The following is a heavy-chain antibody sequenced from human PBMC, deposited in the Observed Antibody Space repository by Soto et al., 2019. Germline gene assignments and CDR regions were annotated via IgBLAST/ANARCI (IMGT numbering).Heavy chain of an antibody. CDR3: ARDYDFWSGLDY. CDR1: GFNFSSYA. V-gene: IGHV3-30-3*01. D-gene: IGHD3-3*01. J-gene: IGHJ4*02. CDR2: MSYDGSNK. Sequence: GGSLRLSCATSGFNFSSYAIHWVRQAPGKGLERVAVMSYDGSNKYYADSVKGRFTISRDNSKNTLYLQMNSLRAEDTAVYYCARDYDFWSGLDYWGQGTLVTVS.